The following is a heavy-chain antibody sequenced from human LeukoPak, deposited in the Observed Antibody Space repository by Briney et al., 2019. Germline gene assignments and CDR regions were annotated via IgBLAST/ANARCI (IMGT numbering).Heavy chain of an antibody. J-gene: IGHJ4*02. CDR2: INSDGSST. CDR3: SRAGAAVVPH. V-gene: IGHV3-74*01. D-gene: IGHD6-13*01. CDR1: GFTVSNNY. Sequence: PGGSLRLSCAASGFTVSNNYMSWVRQAPGKGLVWVSRINSDGSSTSYADSVKGRFTISRDNAKNTLYLQMNSLRAEDTAVYYCSRAGAAVVPHWGQGTLVTVSS.